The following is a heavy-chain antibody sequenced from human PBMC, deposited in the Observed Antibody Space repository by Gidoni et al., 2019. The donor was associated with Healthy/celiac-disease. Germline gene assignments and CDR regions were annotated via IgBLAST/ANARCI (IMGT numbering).Heavy chain of an antibody. V-gene: IGHV3-15*01. CDR3: TTAIVVGATLVN. J-gene: IGHJ4*02. CDR2: IKSKTDGGTT. D-gene: IGHD1-26*01. Sequence: EVQLVASGRGLVKPGGSLRLSCAASGFTFSNAWMRWVRQAPGKWLEGVGRIKSKTDGGTTDYAAPVKGRLTISRDDSKNTLYLQMNSLKTEDTAVYYCTTAIVVGATLVNWGQGTLVTVSS. CDR1: GFTFSNAW.